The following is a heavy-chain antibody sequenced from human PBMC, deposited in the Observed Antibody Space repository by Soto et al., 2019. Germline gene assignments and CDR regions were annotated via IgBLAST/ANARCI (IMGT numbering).Heavy chain of an antibody. CDR1: GYTFTSYY. V-gene: IGHV1-46*01. CDR3: ARVPRRYSYGRGIFDY. CDR2: INPSGGST. D-gene: IGHD5-18*01. J-gene: IGHJ4*02. Sequence: ASVKVSCKASGYTFTSYYMHWVRQAPGQGLEWMGIINPSGGSTSYAQKFQGRVTMTRDTSTSTVYMELSSLRSEDTAVYYCARVPRRYSYGRGIFDYWGQGILVTVSS.